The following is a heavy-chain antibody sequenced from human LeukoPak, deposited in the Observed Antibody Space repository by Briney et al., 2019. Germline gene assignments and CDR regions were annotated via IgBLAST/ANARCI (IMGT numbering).Heavy chain of an antibody. J-gene: IGHJ4*02. V-gene: IGHV4-39*01. CDR1: GDSTSNINYY. Sequence: SETLSLTCTVSGDSTSNINYYWGWIRQPPGKGLEWIGSIYYSGSTYYNPSLKNRVTISVDTSKNQFSLKLSSVTAADTAVYYCASQRNDYYDSSGHDYWGQGTLVTVSS. CDR2: IYYSGST. CDR3: ASQRNDYYDSSGHDY. D-gene: IGHD3-22*01.